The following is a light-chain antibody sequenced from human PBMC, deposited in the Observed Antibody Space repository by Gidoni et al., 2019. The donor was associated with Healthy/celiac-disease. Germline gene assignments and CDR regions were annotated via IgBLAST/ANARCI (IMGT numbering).Light chain of an antibody. CDR2: GAS. J-gene: IGKJ1*01. CDR3: QQYGSSL. Sequence: PGTLSLSPGERATLSCRASQSVSSSYLAWYQQKPGQAPRLLIYGASSRATGIPDRFSGSGSGTDFTLTISRLEPEDFAVYYCQQYGSSLFGQG. CDR1: QSVSSSY. V-gene: IGKV3-20*01.